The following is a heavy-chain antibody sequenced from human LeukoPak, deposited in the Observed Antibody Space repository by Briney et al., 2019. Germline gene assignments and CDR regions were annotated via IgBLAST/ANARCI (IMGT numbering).Heavy chain of an antibody. CDR1: GYTFTSYG. D-gene: IGHD3-22*01. CDR2: ISAYNGNT. CDR3: ARVKGSGYYNDAFDI. Sequence: ASVKVSCKASGYTFTSYGISWVRQAPGQGLEWMGWISAYNGNTNYAQKFQGGVTMTRDTSISTACMELSRLRSDDTAVYYCARVKGSGYYNDAFDIWGQGTMVTVSS. J-gene: IGHJ3*02. V-gene: IGHV1-18*01.